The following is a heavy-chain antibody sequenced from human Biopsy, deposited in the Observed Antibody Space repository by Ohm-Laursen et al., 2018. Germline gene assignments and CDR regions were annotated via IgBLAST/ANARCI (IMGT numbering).Heavy chain of an antibody. D-gene: IGHD3-9*01. J-gene: IGHJ6*02. CDR3: ARVPAYPSIDGYYGLDL. V-gene: IGHV1-2*02. CDR1: GYTFAGYY. CDR2: INPNSGNA. Sequence: GASVKASCKASGYTFAGYYLHWGRQAPGHGLEWMGWINPNSGNANYAQSFQGRLTVTRDTSISTAYMELTSLTFDDTAIYYCARVPAYPSIDGYYGLDLWGQGTTVIVSS.